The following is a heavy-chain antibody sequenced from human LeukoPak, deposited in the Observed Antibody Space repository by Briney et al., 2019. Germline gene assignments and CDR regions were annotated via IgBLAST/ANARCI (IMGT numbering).Heavy chain of an antibody. V-gene: IGHV4-38-2*02. CDR2: IYHSGST. D-gene: IGHD3-9*01. CDR3: ARHVGGRYFDWFPGSWFDP. CDR1: GYSISSGYY. Sequence: PSETLSLTCTVSGYSISSGYYWGWIRQPPGKGLEWIGSIYHSGSTYYNPSLNSRVTISVDTSKNQFSLKLSSVTAADTAVYYCARHVGGRYFDWFPGSWFDPWGQGTLVTVSS. J-gene: IGHJ5*02.